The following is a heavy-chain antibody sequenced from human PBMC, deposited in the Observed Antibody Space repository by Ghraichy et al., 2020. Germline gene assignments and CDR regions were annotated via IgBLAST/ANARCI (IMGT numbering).Heavy chain of an antibody. V-gene: IGHV3-7*01. CDR1: GFTFSSYW. Sequence: GGSLRLSCAASGFTFSSYWMSWVRQAPGKGLEWVANIKQDGSEKYYVDSVKGRFTISRDNAKNSLYLQMNSLRAEDTAVYYCARGGGDYDFWSGPDYWGQGTLVTVSS. D-gene: IGHD3-3*01. J-gene: IGHJ4*02. CDR3: ARGGGDYDFWSGPDY. CDR2: IKQDGSEK.